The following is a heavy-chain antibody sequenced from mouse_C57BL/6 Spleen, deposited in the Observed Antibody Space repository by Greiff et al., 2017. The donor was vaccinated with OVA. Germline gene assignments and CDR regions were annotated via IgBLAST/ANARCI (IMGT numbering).Heavy chain of an antibody. J-gene: IGHJ1*03. CDR3: ARHPYYYGSSYENFDV. D-gene: IGHD1-1*01. V-gene: IGHV5-9*01. CDR2: ISGGGGNT. Sequence: EVKLMESGGGLVKPGGSLKLSCAASGFTFSSYTMSWVRQTPEKRLEWVATISGGGGNTYYPDSVKGRFTISRDNAKNTLYLQMSSLRSEDTALYYCARHPYYYGSSYENFDVWGTGTTFTVSS. CDR1: GFTFSSYT.